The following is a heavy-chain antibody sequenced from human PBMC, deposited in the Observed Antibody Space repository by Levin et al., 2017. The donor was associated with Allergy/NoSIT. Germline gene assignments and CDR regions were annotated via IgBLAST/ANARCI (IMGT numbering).Heavy chain of an antibody. J-gene: IGHJ3*02. CDR2: INHSGST. V-gene: IGHV4-34*01. CDR1: GGSFSGYY. Sequence: SETLSLTCAVYGGSFSGYYWSWLRQPPGKGLDWIGEINHSGSTNYNPSLKSRVTISVDTSKNQFSLKLSSVTAADTAVYYCARGPYSYGLDAFDSWGQGTMVTVSS. D-gene: IGHD5-18*01. CDR3: ARGPYSYGLDAFDS.